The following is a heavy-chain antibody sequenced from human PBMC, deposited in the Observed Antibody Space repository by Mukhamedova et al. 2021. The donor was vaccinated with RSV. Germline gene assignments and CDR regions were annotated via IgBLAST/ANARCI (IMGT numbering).Heavy chain of an antibody. J-gene: IGHJ3*02. CDR2: IFYDGSI. Sequence: GMGLEWLGHIFYDGSISYKASLKSRVNISIDKSKKHFYLNLTSVTAADTAKYYCARDLKGSGGTSDVFHIWSPGTTVTVSS. V-gene: IGHV4-59*13. CDR3: ARDLKGSGGTSDVFHI. D-gene: IGHD2-8*02.